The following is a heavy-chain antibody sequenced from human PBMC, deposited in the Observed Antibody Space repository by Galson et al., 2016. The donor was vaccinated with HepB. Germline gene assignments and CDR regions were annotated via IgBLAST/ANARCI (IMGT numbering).Heavy chain of an antibody. CDR3: ARGIAVITHAFDI. CDR1: GFIVSTNY. J-gene: IGHJ3*02. D-gene: IGHD3-22*01. Sequence: SLRLSCAASGFIVSTNYMSWVRQAPGKGLEWVSVIYSGGNTYYADAVKGRFTISRDDSKNTVCLQINSLRAEDTAVYYCARGIAVITHAFDIWGQGTMVTVSS. V-gene: IGHV3-53*01. CDR2: IYSGGNT.